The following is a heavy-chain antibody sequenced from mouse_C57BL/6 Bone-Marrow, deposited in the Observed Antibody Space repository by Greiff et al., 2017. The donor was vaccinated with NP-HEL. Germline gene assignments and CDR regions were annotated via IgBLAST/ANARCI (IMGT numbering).Heavy chain of an antibody. J-gene: IGHJ3*01. D-gene: IGHD2-3*01. CDR2: IDPENGDT. Sequence: EVMLVESGAELVRPGASVKLSCTASGFNITDDYMHWVKQRPEQGLEWIGWIDPENGDTEYASKFQGKATMTADTSSNTAYLQLSSLTSEDTAVYYVTTAPCDGYYTWFDYWGQGTMVTVSA. V-gene: IGHV14-4*01. CDR1: GFNITDDY. CDR3: TTAPCDGYYTWFDY.